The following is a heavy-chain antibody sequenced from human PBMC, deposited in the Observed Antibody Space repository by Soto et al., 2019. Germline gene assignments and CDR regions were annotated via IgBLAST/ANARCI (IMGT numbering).Heavy chain of an antibody. V-gene: IGHV3-30*18. Sequence: PWWSLRLSCSASVFTFSNYAMHWFRQAPGKGLEWVALTSYDGNNEYYTDSVKGRFTISRDNSKNTLFLQMNSPRPEDTAVYYCAKDKGVFNWATSYFDYWGQGALVTVSS. CDR2: TSYDGNNE. D-gene: IGHD1-1*01. J-gene: IGHJ4*02. CDR1: VFTFSNYA. CDR3: AKDKGVFNWATSYFDY.